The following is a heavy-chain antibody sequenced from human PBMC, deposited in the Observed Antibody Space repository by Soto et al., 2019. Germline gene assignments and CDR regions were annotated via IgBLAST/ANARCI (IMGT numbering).Heavy chain of an antibody. CDR2: IDWDDDK. CDR1: GFSLSTSGMC. CDR3: ARIIGVEAAWYGMDV. J-gene: IGHJ6*02. Sequence: GSGPTLVNPTQTLTLTCTFSGFSLSTSGMCVSWIRQPPGKALEWLALIDWDDDKYYSTSLKTRLTISKDTSKNQVVLTMTNMEPVDTATYYCARIIGVEAAWYGMDVWGQGTTVTVSS. V-gene: IGHV2-70*01. D-gene: IGHD6-13*01.